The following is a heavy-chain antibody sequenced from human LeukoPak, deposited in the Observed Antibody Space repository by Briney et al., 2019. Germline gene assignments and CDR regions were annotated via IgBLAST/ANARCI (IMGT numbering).Heavy chain of an antibody. J-gene: IGHJ3*02. CDR1: GGSISGYY. V-gene: IGHV4-59*01. D-gene: IGHD6-19*01. CDR2: IFYSGST. CDR3: ARTIAVAGLHDAFDI. Sequence: SETLSLTCTVSGGSISGYYWSWVRQPPGKGLEWVGYIFYSGSTKYGPSLESRVTISVDTSKNQFSLKLSSVTAADTAVYYCARTIAVAGLHDAFDIWGQGTMVTVSS.